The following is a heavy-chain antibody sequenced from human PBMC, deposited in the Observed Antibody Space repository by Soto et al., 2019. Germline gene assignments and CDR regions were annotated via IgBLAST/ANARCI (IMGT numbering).Heavy chain of an antibody. V-gene: IGHV4-59*01. CDR1: GGSISSYY. J-gene: IGHJ5*02. Sequence: SETLSLTCTVSGGSISSYYWSWIRQPPGKGLEWIGYIYYSGSTNYNPSLKSRVTISVDTSKNQFSLKLSSVTAADTAVYYCARDRTDSGSYNWFDPWGQGTLVTVSS. CDR2: IYYSGST. CDR3: ARDRTDSGSYNWFDP. D-gene: IGHD1-26*01.